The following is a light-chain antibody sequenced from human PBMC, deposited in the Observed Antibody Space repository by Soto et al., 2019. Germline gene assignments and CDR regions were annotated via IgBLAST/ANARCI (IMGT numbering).Light chain of an antibody. V-gene: IGKV3-20*01. CDR2: GAS. CDR3: QQYGSSPPFT. Sequence: ELVLTQSPGTLSFAPGERATLSCRASQRVSSSYLAWYQQKPGQAPRLLIYGASSRATGIPDRFSGSGSGTDFTLTISRLEPEDFAVYYCQQYGSSPPFTFGHGTRLEIK. J-gene: IGKJ5*01. CDR1: QRVSSSY.